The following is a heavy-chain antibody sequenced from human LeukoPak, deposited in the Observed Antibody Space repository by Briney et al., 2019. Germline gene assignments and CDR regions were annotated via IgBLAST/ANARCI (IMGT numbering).Heavy chain of an antibody. D-gene: IGHD2-15*01. J-gene: IGHJ4*02. Sequence: GGSLRLSCAASGFTLSSYWMIWVRQAPGKGLEWVANIKQDGSEISYVDSVKGRFTISRDNAKNSLCLQMNSLRAEDTAVYYCVRGNPFGGYWGQGTLVTVSS. CDR1: GFTLSSYW. V-gene: IGHV3-7*03. CDR3: VRGNPFGGY. CDR2: IKQDGSEI.